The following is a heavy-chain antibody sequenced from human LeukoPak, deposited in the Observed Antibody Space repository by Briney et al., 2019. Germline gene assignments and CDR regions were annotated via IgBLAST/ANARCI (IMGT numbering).Heavy chain of an antibody. J-gene: IGHJ4*02. D-gene: IGHD5-24*01. V-gene: IGHV3-30*04. Sequence: GGSLRLSCAASGFTFSSYAMHWVRQVPSKGLEWEAVISYVGSNKKYADSVKGRFTISRVNSQKTLYLQMNSLIAEDAAVYYCARGAARMVEMGTMISFEYWGQGTLVTVSS. CDR2: ISYVGSNK. CDR3: ARGAARMVEMGTMISFEY. CDR1: GFTFSSYA.